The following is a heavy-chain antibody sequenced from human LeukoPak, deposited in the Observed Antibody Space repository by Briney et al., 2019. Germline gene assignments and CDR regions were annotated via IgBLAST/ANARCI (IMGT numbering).Heavy chain of an antibody. V-gene: IGHV4-30-4*01. Sequence: SETLSLTCTVSGGSISSGDYCWSWIRQPPGKGLEWIGYTYYSGSTYYNPSLKSRVTISVDTSKNQFSLKLSSVTAADTAVYYCARISFSTIVVVRYVFDIWGQGTMVTVSS. CDR1: GGSISSGDYC. J-gene: IGHJ3*02. CDR3: ARISFSTIVVVRYVFDI. CDR2: TYYSGST. D-gene: IGHD3-22*01.